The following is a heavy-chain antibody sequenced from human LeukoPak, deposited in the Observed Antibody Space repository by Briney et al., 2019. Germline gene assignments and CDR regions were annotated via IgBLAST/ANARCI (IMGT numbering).Heavy chain of an antibody. CDR2: IYYSGST. V-gene: IGHV4-59*08. J-gene: IGHJ3*02. Sequence: PSETLSLTCTVPGGSISSYYWGWIRQPPGKGLEWIGYIYYSGSTNYNPSLKSRVTISVDTSKNQFSLKLSSVTAADTAVYYCARRSPGERAFDIWGQGTMVTVSS. D-gene: IGHD7-27*01. CDR1: GGSISSYY. CDR3: ARRSPGERAFDI.